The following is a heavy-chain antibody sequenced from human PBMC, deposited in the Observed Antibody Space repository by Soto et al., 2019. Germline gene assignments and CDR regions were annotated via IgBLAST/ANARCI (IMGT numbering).Heavy chain of an antibody. J-gene: IGHJ5*02. V-gene: IGHV1-18*01. Sequence: SAKVSFKASCYTFTSYGISWVRQAPGQGLEWMGWISAYNGNTNYAQKLQGRVTMTTDTSTSTAYMELRSLRSDDTAVYYCARGPYGSGSPSPYNWFDPWGRGTLVTVSS. CDR1: CYTFTSYG. CDR3: ARGPYGSGSPSPYNWFDP. D-gene: IGHD3-10*01. CDR2: ISAYNGNT.